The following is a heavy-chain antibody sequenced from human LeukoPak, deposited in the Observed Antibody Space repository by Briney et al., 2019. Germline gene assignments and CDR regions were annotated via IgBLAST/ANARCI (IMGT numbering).Heavy chain of an antibody. Sequence: GESLKIFCTCSGYSFTSYWIGWVRQMPGKGLEWMGIIYPGDSDTRYSPSFQGQVTISADKSISTAYLQWSSLKASDTAMYYCARQYSGSFMYYMDVWGKGENVSVSS. CDR1: GYSFTSYW. D-gene: IGHD1-26*01. CDR3: ARQYSGSFMYYMDV. CDR2: IYPGDSDT. J-gene: IGHJ6*03. V-gene: IGHV5-51*01.